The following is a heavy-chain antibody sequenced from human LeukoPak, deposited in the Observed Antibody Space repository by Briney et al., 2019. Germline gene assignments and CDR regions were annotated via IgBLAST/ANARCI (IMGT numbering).Heavy chain of an antibody. V-gene: IGHV1-2*02. D-gene: IGHD6-19*01. CDR2: INPNSGGT. CDR1: GYTFTGYY. CDR3: ARDLGYSSGWYRYYFDY. Sequence: ASVKVSCKASGYTFTGYYMHWVRQAPGQGLEWMGWINPNSGGTNYAQKFQGRVTMTRDTSISTAYMELSRLRSDDTAVYYWARDLGYSSGWYRYYFDYWGQGTLVTVSS. J-gene: IGHJ4*02.